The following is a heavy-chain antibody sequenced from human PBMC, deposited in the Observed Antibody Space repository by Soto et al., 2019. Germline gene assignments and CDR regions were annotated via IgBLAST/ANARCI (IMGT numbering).Heavy chain of an antibody. D-gene: IGHD2-15*01. J-gene: IGHJ6*02. CDR1: GYSVSSSDYY. Sequence: PSETLSLTCSVSGYSVSSSDYYWAWLRQPPGKGLEWIGSMLYSGLTYYNPSLKSRATLSVDTSKNQFSVRLNSVTAADTAVYYCAPLSVSLSGPYGIHVWGQGTTVTVSS. CDR3: APLSVSLSGPYGIHV. V-gene: IGHV4-39*01. CDR2: MLYSGLT.